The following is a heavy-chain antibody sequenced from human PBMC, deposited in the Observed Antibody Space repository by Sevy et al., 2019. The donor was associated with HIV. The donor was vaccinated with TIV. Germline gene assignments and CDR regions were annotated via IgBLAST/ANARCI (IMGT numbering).Heavy chain of an antibody. D-gene: IGHD5-18*01. J-gene: IGHJ4*02. CDR2: INEDGSRL. Sequence: GGSLRLSCVASGFTFSDSWMTWVRQAPGKGLERIAFINEDGSRLGYVDSVRGRFTISRENTKNSLYLQMNSLRAEDTAVDCCARDRAYSALDYWGQGTLVTVSS. CDR1: GFTFSDSW. CDR3: ARDRAYSALDY. V-gene: IGHV3-7*01.